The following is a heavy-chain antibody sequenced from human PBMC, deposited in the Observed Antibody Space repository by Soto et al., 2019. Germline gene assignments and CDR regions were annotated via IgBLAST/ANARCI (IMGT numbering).Heavy chain of an antibody. CDR1: GFTFSSYA. Sequence: EVQLLESGGGLVQPGGSLRLSCAASGFTFSSYAMSWVRQAPGKGLEWVSVISGSGDSTYYADSVKGRLTISRDNSKNTLYLQMNSLRAEDTAVYNCAKRGAGHYFDYWGRGTLVTVSS. J-gene: IGHJ4*02. CDR2: ISGSGDST. D-gene: IGHD6-19*01. CDR3: AKRGAGHYFDY. V-gene: IGHV3-23*01.